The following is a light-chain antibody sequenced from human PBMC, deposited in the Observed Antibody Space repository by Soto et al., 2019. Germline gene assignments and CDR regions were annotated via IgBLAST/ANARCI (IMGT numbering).Light chain of an antibody. CDR3: QEYGSSPRLT. J-gene: IGKJ4*01. CDR1: QSVSSSY. V-gene: IGKV3-20*01. CDR2: DAS. Sequence: VLTQSPGTLSVSPGERATLSCRASQSVSSSYLAWYQQKPGQAPRLLIYDASIRATGIPDRFSGSGSGRDFSLTITRLETEDSAVYYGQEYGSSPRLTFGGGTKVDIK.